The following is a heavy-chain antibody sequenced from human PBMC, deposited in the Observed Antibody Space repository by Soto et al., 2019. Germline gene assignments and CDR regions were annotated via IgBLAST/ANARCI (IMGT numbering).Heavy chain of an antibody. Sequence: GGSLRLSCAASGFTFSNAWMSWVRQAPGKGLEWGGRIKSKTDGGTTDYAAPVKGRFTISRDDSKNTLYLQMNSLKTEDTAVYYCTTRTIRYCSGGSCPAWGFDPWGQGTLVTVSS. CDR2: IKSKTDGGTT. CDR3: TTRTIRYCSGGSCPAWGFDP. V-gene: IGHV3-15*01. J-gene: IGHJ5*02. CDR1: GFTFSNAW. D-gene: IGHD2-15*01.